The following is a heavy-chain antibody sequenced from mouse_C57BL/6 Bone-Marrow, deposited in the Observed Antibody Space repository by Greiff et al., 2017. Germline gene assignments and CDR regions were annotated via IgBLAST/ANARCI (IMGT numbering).Heavy chain of an antibody. D-gene: IGHD2-3*01. V-gene: IGHV1-61*01. CDR2: IYPSDSET. Sequence: VQLQQPGAELVRPGSSVKLSCKASGYTFTSYWMDWVKQRPGQGLEWIGNIYPSDSETHYNQKFKDKATLTVDKSSSTAYMQLSSLTSEDSAVYYCAREDGWGLAYWGQGTLVTVSA. CDR3: AREDGWGLAY. CDR1: GYTFTSYW. J-gene: IGHJ3*01.